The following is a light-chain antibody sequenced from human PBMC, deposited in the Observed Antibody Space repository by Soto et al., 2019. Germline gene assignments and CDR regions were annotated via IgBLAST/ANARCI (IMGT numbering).Light chain of an antibody. CDR2: AAS. V-gene: IGKV1-39*01. Sequence: DIQTTQYHSTLSASVGDRFTITCLASQSISSYLNWYQQKPGKAPKLLIYAASSLQSGVPSRFSGSGSGTDFTLTISSLQPEDFATYYCQQSYSTPPTFGQGTRLEIK. J-gene: IGKJ5*01. CDR3: QQSYSTPPT. CDR1: QSISSY.